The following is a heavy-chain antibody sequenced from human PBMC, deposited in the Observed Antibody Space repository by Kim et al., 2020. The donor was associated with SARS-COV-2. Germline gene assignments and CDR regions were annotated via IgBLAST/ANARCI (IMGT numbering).Heavy chain of an antibody. J-gene: IGHJ4*01. CDR3: ASSDTAMVRRAFDY. CDR1: GGSISSSSYY. CDR2: IYYSGST. Sequence: SETLSLTCTVSGGSISSSSYYWGWIRQPPGKGLEWIGSIYYSGSTYYNPSLKSRVTISVDTSKNQFSLKLSSVTAADTAVYYCASSDTAMVRRAFDYWGHGTLVTVSS. V-gene: IGHV4-39*01. D-gene: IGHD5-18*01.